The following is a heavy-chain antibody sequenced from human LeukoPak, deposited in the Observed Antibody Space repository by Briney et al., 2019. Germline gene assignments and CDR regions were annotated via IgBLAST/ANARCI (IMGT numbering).Heavy chain of an antibody. CDR2: IGGSGGST. V-gene: IGHV3-23*01. CDR3: ARDPGVVAFHYFDY. Sequence: GGSLRLSCAASGFTFSSHAMGWVRQAPGKGLEWVSAIGGSGGSTYYADSVKGRFTISRDNSKNTPYLQMNSLRAEDTALYYCARDPGVVAFHYFDYWGQGTLVTVSS. CDR1: GFTFSSHA. J-gene: IGHJ4*02. D-gene: IGHD3-3*01.